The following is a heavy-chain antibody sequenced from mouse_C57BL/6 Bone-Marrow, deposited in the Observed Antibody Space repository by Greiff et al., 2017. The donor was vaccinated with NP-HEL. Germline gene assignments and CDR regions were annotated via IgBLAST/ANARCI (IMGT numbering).Heavy chain of an antibody. V-gene: IGHV1-61*01. D-gene: IGHD2-5*01. CDR2: IYPSDGET. J-gene: IGHJ3*01. CDR3: ARKGYYSNYVGAY. CDR1: GYTFTSYW. Sequence: QVQLQQPGAELVRPGSSVKLSCKASGYTFTSYWMDWVKQRPGQGLEWIGNIYPSDGETHYNQKFKDKATLTVDKSSSTAYMQLSSLTSEDSAVYYCARKGYYSNYVGAYWGQGTLVTVSA.